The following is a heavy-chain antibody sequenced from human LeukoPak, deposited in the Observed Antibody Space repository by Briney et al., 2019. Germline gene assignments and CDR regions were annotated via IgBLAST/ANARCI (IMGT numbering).Heavy chain of an antibody. CDR1: GFTFDDYA. D-gene: IGHD4-17*01. CDR3: AKDMSVTTKGHIDY. CDR2: ISWNSGSI. J-gene: IGHJ4*02. Sequence: PGGSLRLSCAASGFTFDDYAMHWVRQAPGKGLEWVPGISWNSGSIGYADSVKGRFTISRDNAKNSLYLQMNSLRAEDTALYYCAKDMSVTTKGHIDYWGQGTLVTVSS. V-gene: IGHV3-9*01.